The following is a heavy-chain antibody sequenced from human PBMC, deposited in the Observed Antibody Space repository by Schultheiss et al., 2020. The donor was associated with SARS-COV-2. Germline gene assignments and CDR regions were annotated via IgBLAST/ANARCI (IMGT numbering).Heavy chain of an antibody. V-gene: IGHV4-34*01. J-gene: IGHJ6*02. CDR2: INHSGST. Sequence: SQTLSLTCAVYGGSFSGYYWSWIRQPPGKGLEWIGEINHSGSTNYNPSLKSRVTISVDTSKNQFSLKLSSVTAADTAVYYCARDRAYGSGSIWGYGMDVWGQGTTVTVSS. CDR3: ARDRAYGSGSIWGYGMDV. D-gene: IGHD3-10*01. CDR1: GGSFSGYY.